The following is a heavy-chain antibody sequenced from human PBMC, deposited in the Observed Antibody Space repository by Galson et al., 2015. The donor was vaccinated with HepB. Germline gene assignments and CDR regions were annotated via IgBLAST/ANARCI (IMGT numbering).Heavy chain of an antibody. D-gene: IGHD4-17*01. V-gene: IGHV1-69*13. Sequence: SVKVSCKASGGTFSSYAISWVRQAPGQGLEWMGGIIPIFGIANYAQKFQGRVTITADESASTAYMELSSLRSEDTAVYYCARAATSYYDYGDYESSYYYYYGMDVWGQGTTVTVSS. J-gene: IGHJ6*02. CDR2: IIPIFGIA. CDR1: GGTFSSYA. CDR3: ARAATSYYDYGDYESSYYYYYGMDV.